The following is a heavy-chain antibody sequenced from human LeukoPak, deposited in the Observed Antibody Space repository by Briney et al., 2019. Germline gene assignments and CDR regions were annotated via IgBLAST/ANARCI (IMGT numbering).Heavy chain of an antibody. D-gene: IGHD6-13*01. CDR1: GYTFTSYD. J-gene: IGHJ4*02. V-gene: IGHV1-8*01. CDR2: MNPNSGNT. Sequence: ASAKVSCKASGYTFTSYDINWVRQATGQGLEWMGWMNPNSGNTGYAQKFQGRVTMTRNTSISTAYMELSSLRSEDTAVYYCARGSKSSWHSDYWGQGTLVTVSS. CDR3: ARGSKSSWHSDY.